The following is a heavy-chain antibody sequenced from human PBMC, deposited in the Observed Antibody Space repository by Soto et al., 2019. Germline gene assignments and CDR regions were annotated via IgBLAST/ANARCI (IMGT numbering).Heavy chain of an antibody. Sequence: QVQLVQSGAEVKKPGASVKVSCKASGYTFTGYYMHWVRQAPGQGLEWMGWINPNSGGTNYAQKFQGWFTMTRDTSISTAYMELSRLRSDDTSVYYCARGGGYTPHVVGFDIWGQGTMVTVSS. CDR3: ARGGGYTPHVVGFDI. J-gene: IGHJ3*02. CDR1: GYTFTGYY. V-gene: IGHV1-2*04. D-gene: IGHD1-26*01. CDR2: INPNSGGT.